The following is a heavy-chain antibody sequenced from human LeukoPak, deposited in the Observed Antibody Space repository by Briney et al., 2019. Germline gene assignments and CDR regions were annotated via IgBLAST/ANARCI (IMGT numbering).Heavy chain of an antibody. CDR3: VARGGSGNDY. CDR1: GGSFSGYY. V-gene: IGHV4-34*01. Sequence: SETLSLTCAVYGGSFSGYYWSWIRQPPGKGLEWIGEINHSGSTNYNPSLKSRVTISVDTSKNQFSLKLSSVTAADTAVYYCVARGGSGNDYWGQETLVPVSS. CDR2: INHSGST. J-gene: IGHJ4*02. D-gene: IGHD3-10*01.